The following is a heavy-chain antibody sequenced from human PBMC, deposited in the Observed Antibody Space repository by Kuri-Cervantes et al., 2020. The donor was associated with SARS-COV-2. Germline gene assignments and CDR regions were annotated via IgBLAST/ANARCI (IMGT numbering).Heavy chain of an antibody. CDR3: ARSTPFRRLVVMSHGGAFDI. CDR1: GYTFTGYY. J-gene: IGHJ3*02. Sequence: ASVQGSCKASGYTFTGYYMHWVRQAPGQGLEWMGWINPNSGGTNYAQKFQGWVTMTRDTSISTVYMELSRLRSDDTAVYYCARSTPFRRLVVMSHGGAFDIWGQGTMVTVSS. CDR2: INPNSGGT. V-gene: IGHV1-2*04. D-gene: IGHD3-22*01.